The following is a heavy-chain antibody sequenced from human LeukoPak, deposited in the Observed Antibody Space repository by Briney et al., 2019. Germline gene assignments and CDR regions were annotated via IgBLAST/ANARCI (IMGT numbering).Heavy chain of an antibody. V-gene: IGHV3-30*02. CDR1: GFTFSSYG. Sequence: GGSLRLSCAASGFTFSSYGMHWVRQAPGKGLEWVAVIWYGGSNKYYADSVKGRFTISRDNSKNTLYLQMNSLRAEDTAVYYCAKEGAGSAFDIWGQGTMVTVSS. J-gene: IGHJ3*02. CDR3: AKEGAGSAFDI. D-gene: IGHD3-10*01. CDR2: IWYGGSNK.